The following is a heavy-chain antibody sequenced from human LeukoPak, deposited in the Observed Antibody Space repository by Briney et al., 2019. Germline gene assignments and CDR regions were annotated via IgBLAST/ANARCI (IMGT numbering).Heavy chain of an antibody. D-gene: IGHD5-18*01. Sequence: SETLSLTCTVSGGSISSGDYYWSWIRQPPGTGLEWIGYIYYTGSTYYNPSLKSRVTISVDTSKNRFSLKLSSVTAADTAVYYCARAGRGYSHGYVDYWGQGTLVTVSS. V-gene: IGHV4-30-4*08. J-gene: IGHJ4*02. CDR2: IYYTGST. CDR3: ARAGRGYSHGYVDY. CDR1: GGSISSGDYY.